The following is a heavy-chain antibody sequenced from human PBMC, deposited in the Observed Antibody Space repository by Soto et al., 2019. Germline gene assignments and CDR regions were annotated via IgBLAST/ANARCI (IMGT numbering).Heavy chain of an antibody. CDR1: GFTFSSYS. Sequence: EVHLVESGGGLVQPGGSLRLSCAASGFTFSSYSLNWVRQAPGKGLEWVSYITSSGPTVYYADSVRGRFTISRDNAKDSLYLQMNSLRDDDTAVYYCARGSSNWAYYFDFWGQGTLVTVSS. CDR3: ARGSSNWAYYFDF. V-gene: IGHV3-48*02. D-gene: IGHD6-13*01. CDR2: ITSSGPTV. J-gene: IGHJ4*02.